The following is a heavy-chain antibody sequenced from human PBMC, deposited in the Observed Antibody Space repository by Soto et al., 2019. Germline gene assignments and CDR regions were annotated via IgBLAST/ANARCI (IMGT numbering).Heavy chain of an antibody. Sequence: QVQLVESGGGVVQPGRSLRLSCAASGFSFSSYDIRWVRQSPGKGLEWVALISYDGSNKYYADSVKGRFTISRDNSKNTLYLQMNSLRAEDTAVYYCARHKRDLRFLEWSYYFDYWGQGTLVTVSS. CDR3: ARHKRDLRFLEWSYYFDY. V-gene: IGHV3-30-3*01. CDR1: GFSFSSYD. CDR2: ISYDGSNK. J-gene: IGHJ4*02. D-gene: IGHD3-3*01.